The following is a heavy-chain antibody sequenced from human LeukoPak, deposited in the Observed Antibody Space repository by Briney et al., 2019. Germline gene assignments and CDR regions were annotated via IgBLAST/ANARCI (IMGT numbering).Heavy chain of an antibody. CDR1: GHTFTGYY. J-gene: IGHJ4*02. CDR2: INPNSGGT. V-gene: IGHV1-2*02. D-gene: IGHD5-18*01. CDR3: ARGGVSGYSYGLYFDY. Sequence: ASLKVSCKASGHTFTGYYMHWVRLAPGEGLEWMGWINPNSGGTNYAQKLQGRVTMTTDTSTSTAYMELRSLRSDDTAVYYCARGGVSGYSYGLYFDYWSQGTLVTVSS.